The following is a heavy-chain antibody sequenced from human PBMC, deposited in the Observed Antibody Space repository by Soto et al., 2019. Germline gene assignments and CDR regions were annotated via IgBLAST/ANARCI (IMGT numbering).Heavy chain of an antibody. CDR2: IKSKTDGGTT. J-gene: IGHJ4*02. CDR3: TTELDDSSAYHFDY. V-gene: IGHV3-15*07. CDR1: GFTFSNAW. D-gene: IGHD3-22*01. Sequence: PGGSLRLSCAASGFTFSNAWMNWVRQAPGKGLEWVGRIKSKTDGGTTDYAAPVKGRFTISRDDSKNTLYLQMNSLKTEDTAVYYCTTELDDSSAYHFDYWGQGTLVTVSS.